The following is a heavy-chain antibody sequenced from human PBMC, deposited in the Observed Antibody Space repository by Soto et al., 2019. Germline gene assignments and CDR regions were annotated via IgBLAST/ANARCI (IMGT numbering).Heavy chain of an antibody. CDR1: GFTLGDHY. D-gene: IGHD2-21*02. CDR3: ARDPVLGDWPIYYFDY. V-gene: IGHV3-23*01. J-gene: IGHJ4*02. Sequence: WGSLRLSCVASGFTLGDHYMDWVRQAPGRGLEWVSAVSGSGISTFYADSVKGRFTISRDDSKNTLYLQMDTLRVDDTAVYYCARDPVLGDWPIYYFDYWGQGTLVTVSS. CDR2: VSGSGIST.